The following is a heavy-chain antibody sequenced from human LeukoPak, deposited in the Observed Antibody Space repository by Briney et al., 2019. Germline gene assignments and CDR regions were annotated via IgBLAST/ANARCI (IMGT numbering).Heavy chain of an antibody. CDR3: ARNQVPYYPLIEPGGGFDL. V-gene: IGHV4-39*01. CDR1: GGSFSNSCNY. Sequence: PSETLSLTCTVSGGSFSNSCNYWGWIPQPPGKGLEWVMSLYYGGSTCFNPSLKRRITICVDTSRTQFSLIVTSATAADAAFYYCARNQVPYYPLIEPGGGFDLWGQGTLVAVSS. D-gene: IGHD1-14*01. CDR2: LYYGGST. J-gene: IGHJ3*01.